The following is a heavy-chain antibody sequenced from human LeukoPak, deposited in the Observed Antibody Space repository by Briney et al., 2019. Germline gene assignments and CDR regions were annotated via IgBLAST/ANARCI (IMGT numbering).Heavy chain of an antibody. CDR1: GFTFDDYA. V-gene: IGHV3-43*02. Sequence: GGSLRLSCAASGFTFDDYAMHWVRQGPGKGLEWISVISGDGGSTYYADSVKGRFTISRDNSKNSLYPQMNSLTIEDTALYFCAKDRDMITFGGTDCWGQGTLVTVSS. D-gene: IGHD3-16*01. CDR3: AKDRDMITFGGTDC. CDR2: ISGDGGST. J-gene: IGHJ4*02.